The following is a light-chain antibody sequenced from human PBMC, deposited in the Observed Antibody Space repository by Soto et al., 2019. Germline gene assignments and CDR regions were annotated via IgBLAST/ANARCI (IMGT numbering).Light chain of an antibody. CDR3: HQYSNLPVT. CDR2: GAS. Sequence: IVLTQSPGTLSLSPGEGATLSCRASQSVNNNYLAWYQQKPGQAPRLLIYGASKRATGIPDRFSGSGSGTDVTLTISRLEPEDLAAYYCHQYSNLPVTFGGGTKVEIK. J-gene: IGKJ4*01. V-gene: IGKV3-20*01. CDR1: QSVNNNY.